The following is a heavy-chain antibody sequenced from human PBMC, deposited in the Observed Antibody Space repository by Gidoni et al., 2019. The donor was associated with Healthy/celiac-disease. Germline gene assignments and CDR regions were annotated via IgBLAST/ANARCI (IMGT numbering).Heavy chain of an antibody. Sequence: QVQLVESGGGLVQPGRSLSLSCAASGFTFSSYGMHWVRQAPGKGLEWVAVIWYDGSNKYYADSVKGRFTISRDNSKNTLYLQMNSLRAEDTAVYYCARGSGYYDSSGYSEIDYWGQGTLVTVSS. CDR1: GFTFSSYG. D-gene: IGHD3-22*01. J-gene: IGHJ4*02. V-gene: IGHV3-33*01. CDR2: IWYDGSNK. CDR3: ARGSGYYDSSGYSEIDY.